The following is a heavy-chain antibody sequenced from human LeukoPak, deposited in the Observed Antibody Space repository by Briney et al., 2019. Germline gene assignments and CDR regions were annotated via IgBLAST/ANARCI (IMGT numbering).Heavy chain of an antibody. CDR2: IKQDGSEK. J-gene: IGHJ6*02. Sequence: GGSLRLSCAASGFTFSNYWMNWVRQAPGKGLECVANIKQDGSEKYYVDSVKGRFTISRDNAKNSLYLQMNSLRAEDTAVYYCTRGRGMDVWSQGTTVTVFS. CDR1: GFTFSNYW. CDR3: TRGRGMDV. V-gene: IGHV3-7*01.